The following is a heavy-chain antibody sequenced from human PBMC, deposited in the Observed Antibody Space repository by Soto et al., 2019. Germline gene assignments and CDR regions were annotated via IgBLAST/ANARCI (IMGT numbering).Heavy chain of an antibody. J-gene: IGHJ6*02. V-gene: IGHV1-69*01. CDR1: GGTFSSYA. D-gene: IGHD5-18*01. CDR3: ARFNIQLWNNYYYYGMDV. Sequence: QVQLVQSGAEVKKPGSSVKVSCKASGGTFSSYAISWVRQAPGQGLEWMGGIIPIFGTANYAQKFQGRVTITADESTSTAYMELNSLRSEDTAVYYCARFNIQLWNNYYYYGMDVWGQETTVTVSS. CDR2: IIPIFGTA.